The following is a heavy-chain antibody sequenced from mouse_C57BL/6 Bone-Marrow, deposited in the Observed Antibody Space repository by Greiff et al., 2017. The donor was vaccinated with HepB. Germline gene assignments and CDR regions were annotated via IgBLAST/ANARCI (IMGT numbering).Heavy chain of an antibody. CDR3: TREDYGNYVRFAY. J-gene: IGHJ3*01. V-gene: IGHV1-15*01. CDR1: GYTFTDYE. Sequence: QVQLKQSGAELVRPGASVTLSCKASGYTFTDYEMHWVKQTPVHGLEWIGAIDPETGGTAYNQKFKGKAILTADKSSSTAYMELRSLTSEDSAVYYCTREDYGNYVRFAYWGQGTLVTVSA. CDR2: IDPETGGT. D-gene: IGHD2-1*01.